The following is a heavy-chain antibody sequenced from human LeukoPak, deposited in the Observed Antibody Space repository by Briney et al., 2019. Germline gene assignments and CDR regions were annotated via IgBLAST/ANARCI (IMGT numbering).Heavy chain of an antibody. V-gene: IGHV3-23*01. CDR2: ISGSGGST. Sequence: GASLRLPCAASGLTFRSSAMSWVRQAPGKGLEWVSRISGSGGSTYFADSVKGRFTISRDNSKNTLYLQMNSLRGEDTAIYYCAKGVVGATNWFDPWGQGTLDTVSS. J-gene: IGHJ5*02. D-gene: IGHD1-26*01. CDR1: GLTFRSSA. CDR3: AKGVVGATNWFDP.